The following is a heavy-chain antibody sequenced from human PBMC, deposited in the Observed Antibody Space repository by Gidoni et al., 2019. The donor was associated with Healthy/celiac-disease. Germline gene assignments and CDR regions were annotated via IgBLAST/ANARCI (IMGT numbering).Heavy chain of an antibody. V-gene: IGHV1-69*02. J-gene: IGHJ4*02. CDR3: ASDGSGSYYTSRPFDY. Sequence: QVQLVQSGAEVKKPGSSVKVSCKASGGTFSSYTISWVLQAPGQGLEWMGRIIPILGIANYAQKFQGRVTITADKSTSTAYMELSSLRSEDTAVYYCASDGSGSYYTSRPFDYWGQGTLVTVSS. CDR2: IIPILGIA. CDR1: GGTFSSYT. D-gene: IGHD3-10*01.